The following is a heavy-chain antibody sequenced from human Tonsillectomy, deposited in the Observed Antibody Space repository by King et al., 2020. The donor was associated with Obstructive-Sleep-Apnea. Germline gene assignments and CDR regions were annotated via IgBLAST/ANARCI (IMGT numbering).Heavy chain of an antibody. Sequence: QLQESGPGLVKPSETLSLTCTVSGGSISSSSYFWGWIRQPPGKGLEWIASIYYSGSTYYNPSLKIRVTISVDTSKNQFSLKLSSVTAADTAVYYCARVSYDSSGYYFFDYWGQGTLVTVSS. J-gene: IGHJ4*02. CDR1: GGSISSSSYF. V-gene: IGHV4-39*07. CDR3: ARVSYDSSGYYFFDY. D-gene: IGHD3-22*01. CDR2: IYYSGST.